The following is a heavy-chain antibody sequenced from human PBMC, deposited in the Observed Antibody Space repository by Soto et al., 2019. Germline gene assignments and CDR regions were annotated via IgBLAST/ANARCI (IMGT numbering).Heavy chain of an antibody. J-gene: IGHJ6*03. CDR3: ARLGLDYDILTGYLVNYYYYYYMDV. Sequence: GGSLRLSCAASGFTFSSYSMNWVRQAPGKGLEWVSSISSSSSYIYYADSVKGRFTISRDNAKNSLYLQMNSLRAEDKAVYYCARLGLDYDILTGYLVNYYYYYYMDVWGKGTTVTVSS. D-gene: IGHD3-9*01. CDR1: GFTFSSYS. V-gene: IGHV3-21*01. CDR2: ISSSSSYI.